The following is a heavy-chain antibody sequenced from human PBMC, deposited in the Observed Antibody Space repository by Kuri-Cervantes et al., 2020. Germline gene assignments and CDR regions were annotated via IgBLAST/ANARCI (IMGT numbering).Heavy chain of an antibody. J-gene: IGHJ4*02. Sequence: GSLRLSCAVYGGSFSGYYWSWIRQPPGKGLGWIGYIYYSGSTKYNPSLKSRVSISVDTSKNQFSLKLSSVTAADTAVYYCARDRGGRYGSIDYWGQGTLVTVSS. D-gene: IGHD6-13*01. V-gene: IGHV4-59*01. CDR1: GGSFSGYY. CDR2: IYYSGST. CDR3: ARDRGGRYGSIDY.